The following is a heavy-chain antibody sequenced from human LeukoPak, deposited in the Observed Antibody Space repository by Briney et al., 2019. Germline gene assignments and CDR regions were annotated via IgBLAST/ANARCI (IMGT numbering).Heavy chain of an antibody. J-gene: IGHJ6*04. V-gene: IGHV1-18*04. CDR1: GYTFTSYG. CDR3: ATRQKDKAYYYGMDV. CDR2: ISTYNGNT. Sequence: ASVKVSCKASGYTFTSYGISWVRQAPGQGLEWMGGISTYNGNTNYAQKLQGRVTMTTDKSTSTAYMVLRSLRSDDAAVYYCATRQKDKAYYYGMDVWGKGTTVTVSS.